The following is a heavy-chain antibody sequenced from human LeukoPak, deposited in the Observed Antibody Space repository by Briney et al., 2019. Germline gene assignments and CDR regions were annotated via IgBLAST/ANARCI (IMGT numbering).Heavy chain of an antibody. Sequence: SETLSLTCAVYGGSFSGYYWSWIRQPPGKGLEWIGEINHSGSTNYNPSLKSRVTISVDTSKNPFSLKLSSVTAADTAVYYCARGLWSFDYWGQGTLVTVSS. CDR3: ARGLWSFDY. J-gene: IGHJ4*02. CDR2: INHSGST. V-gene: IGHV4-34*01. D-gene: IGHD3-10*01. CDR1: GGSFSGYY.